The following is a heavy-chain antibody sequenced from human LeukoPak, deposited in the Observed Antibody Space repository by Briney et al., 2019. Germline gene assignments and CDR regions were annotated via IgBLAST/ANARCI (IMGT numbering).Heavy chain of an antibody. J-gene: IGHJ4*02. CDR3: ARSSNTGWYPEGL. CDR1: GFTFSSYV. D-gene: IGHD6-19*01. Sequence: PGGSLRLSCAASGFTFSSYVMSWGRQAPGKGLEWVSTISGSGLSTYYADSVKGRFTISRDNSRNTLYLQMNSLRAEDTAVYYCARSSNTGWYPEGLWGQGTLVTASS. V-gene: IGHV3-23*01. CDR2: ISGSGLST.